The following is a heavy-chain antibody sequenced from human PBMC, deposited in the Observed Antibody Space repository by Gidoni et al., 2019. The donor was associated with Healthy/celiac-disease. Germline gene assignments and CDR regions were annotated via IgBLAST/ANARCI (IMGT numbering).Heavy chain of an antibody. V-gene: IGHV4-59*08. CDR1: GGSISSSY. Sequence: QVQLQESGPGLVKPSETLSLTCTVSGGSISSSYWSWIRQPPGKGLEWIGYIYYSGSTNYNPSLKSRVTISVDTSKNQFSLKLSSVTAADTAVYYCARYRDGYSDYWGQGTLVTVSS. J-gene: IGHJ4*02. CDR3: ARYRDGYSDY. D-gene: IGHD1-26*01. CDR2: IYYSGST.